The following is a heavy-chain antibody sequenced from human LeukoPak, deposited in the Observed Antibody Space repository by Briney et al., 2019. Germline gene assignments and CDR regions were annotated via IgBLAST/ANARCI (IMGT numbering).Heavy chain of an antibody. CDR3: AKDGFYYDSSGYYYVDY. CDR2: IWYDGSNK. V-gene: IGHV3-33*06. J-gene: IGHJ4*02. CDR1: GFTFSSYG. Sequence: GRSLRLSCAASGFTFSSYGMHWVRQAPGKGLEWVAVIWYDGSNKYYADSVKGRFTISRDNSKNTLDLQVNGLRADDTAVYYCAKDGFYYDSSGYYYVDYWGQGTLVTVSS. D-gene: IGHD3-22*01.